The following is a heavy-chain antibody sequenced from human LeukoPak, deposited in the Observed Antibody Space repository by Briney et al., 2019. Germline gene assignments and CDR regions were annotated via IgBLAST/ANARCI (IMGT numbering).Heavy chain of an antibody. CDR2: IYPGDSDT. V-gene: IGHV5-51*01. CDR1: GYSFSNYW. D-gene: IGHD3-10*01. Sequence: GESLKISRKGSGYSFSNYWIGWVRQMPGKGLEWMGIIYPGDSDTTYSPSFQGQVTISADKSISTAYLQWSNLQASDTAMYYCARHLGYGSDDAFDIWGQGTMVTISS. J-gene: IGHJ3*02. CDR3: ARHLGYGSDDAFDI.